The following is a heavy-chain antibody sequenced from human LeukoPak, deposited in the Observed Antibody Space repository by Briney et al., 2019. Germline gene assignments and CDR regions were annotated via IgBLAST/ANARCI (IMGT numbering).Heavy chain of an antibody. V-gene: IGHV1-69*05. Sequence: SVKVSCKASGGTFSSYAISWVRQAPGQGLEWMGGIIPIFGIANYAQKFQGRVTITTDESTSTDYMELRSLNSEDTAVYYCARDLSGYSYEGPWDAFDIWGQGTMVTVSS. CDR2: IIPIFGIA. J-gene: IGHJ3*02. D-gene: IGHD5-18*01. CDR1: GGTFSSYA. CDR3: ARDLSGYSYEGPWDAFDI.